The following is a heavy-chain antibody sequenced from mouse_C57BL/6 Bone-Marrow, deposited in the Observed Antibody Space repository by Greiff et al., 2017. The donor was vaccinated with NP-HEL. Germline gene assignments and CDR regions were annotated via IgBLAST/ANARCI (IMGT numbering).Heavy chain of an antibody. CDR1: GYTFTSYW. CDR3: ARGARGAALITTGFAY. D-gene: IGHD1-1*01. CDR2: IDPSDSYT. Sequence: VQLQQPGAELVMPGASVKLSCKASGYTFTSYWMHWVKQRPGQGLEWIGEIDPSDSYTNYNQKFKGKSTLTVDKSSSTAYMQLSSLTSEDSAVYYCARGARGAALITTGFAYWGQGTLVTVSA. V-gene: IGHV1-69*01. J-gene: IGHJ3*01.